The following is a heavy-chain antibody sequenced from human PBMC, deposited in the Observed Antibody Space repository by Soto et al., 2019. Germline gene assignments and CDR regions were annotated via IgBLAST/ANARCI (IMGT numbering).Heavy chain of an antibody. CDR2: MNPNSGNT. J-gene: IGHJ5*02. V-gene: IGHV1-8*01. Sequence: QVQLVQSGAEVKKPGASVKVSCKASGYTFTSYDINWVRQATGQGLEWMGWMNPNSGNTGYAQKFQGRGTMTRNTSISTAYMELSSVRSEETAVYYCARGWGIVVVVDGRSWFDPWGQGTLVTVSS. CDR3: ARGWGIVVVVDGRSWFDP. D-gene: IGHD2-15*01. CDR1: GYTFTSYD.